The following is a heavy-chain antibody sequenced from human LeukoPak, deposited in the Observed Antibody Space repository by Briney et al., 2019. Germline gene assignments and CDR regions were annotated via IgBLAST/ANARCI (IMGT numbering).Heavy chain of an antibody. Sequence: GASVKVSCKATGYIFTSYGISWVRQAPGQRLEWLGWINTYNANTNYAQKLQGRVTMTTDTSTNTAYMELRSLRSGDTAVYYCARVKGGDSRDYWGQGTLVTVSS. CDR1: GYIFTSYG. V-gene: IGHV1-18*01. J-gene: IGHJ4*02. CDR2: INTYNANT. D-gene: IGHD2-21*02. CDR3: ARVKGGDSRDY.